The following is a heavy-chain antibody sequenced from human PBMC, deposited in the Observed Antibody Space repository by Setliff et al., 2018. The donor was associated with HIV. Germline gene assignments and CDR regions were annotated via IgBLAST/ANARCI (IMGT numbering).Heavy chain of an antibody. J-gene: IGHJ4*02. D-gene: IGHD5-18*01. Sequence: GGSLRLSCAASGFTFSSSWMAWVRQAPGKGLEWVGRIKSNTDGGTTDYAAPVKGRFTISRDDSKNTLYLQMNSLETEDTAVYYCTTVYTYGFKGFDYWGQGTLVTVSS. CDR2: IKSNTDGGTT. CDR3: TTVYTYGFKGFDY. V-gene: IGHV3-15*01. CDR1: GFTFSSSW.